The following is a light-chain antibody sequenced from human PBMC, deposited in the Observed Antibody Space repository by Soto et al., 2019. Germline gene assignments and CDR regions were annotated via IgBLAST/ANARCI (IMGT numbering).Light chain of an antibody. CDR1: NTDLGVYGY. CDR2: MVS. Sequence: QSVLAQPASVSGSFGQSITISCSGPNTDLGVYGYVSWYQQYPGRVPKLLIYMVSNRASGVSNRFSGSKSGNTASLTISGLQAEDEADYFCTSPTPGSLYVFGTGTKVTVL. CDR3: TSPTPGSLYV. J-gene: IGLJ1*01. V-gene: IGLV2-14*01.